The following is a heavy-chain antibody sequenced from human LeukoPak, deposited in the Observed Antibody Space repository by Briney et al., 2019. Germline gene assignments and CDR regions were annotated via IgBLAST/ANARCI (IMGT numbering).Heavy chain of an antibody. V-gene: IGHV3-11*04. D-gene: IGHD7-27*01. CDR1: GFTFSDYY. CDR3: ARGGELGFDI. J-gene: IGHJ3*02. CDR2: ISSSSSTI. Sequence: GGSLRLSCAASGFTFSDYYTSWIRQAPGKGLEWVSYISSSSSTIYYADSVKGRFTISRDNAKNSLYLQMNSLRAEDTAVYYCARGGELGFDIWGQGTMVTASS.